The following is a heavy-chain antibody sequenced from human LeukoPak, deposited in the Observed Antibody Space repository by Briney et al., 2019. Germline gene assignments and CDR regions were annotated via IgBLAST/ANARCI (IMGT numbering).Heavy chain of an antibody. Sequence: SETLSLTCTVSGGSISSYYWSWIRQPPGKGLEWIGYVYYSGSTNYNPSLKSRDTISVDTSKNQFSLKLTSVTAADTAVYYCARRAHYGSGSYPDYWGQGTLVTVSS. CDR2: VYYSGST. V-gene: IGHV4-59*01. CDR1: GGSISSYY. CDR3: ARRAHYGSGSYPDY. J-gene: IGHJ4*02. D-gene: IGHD3-10*01.